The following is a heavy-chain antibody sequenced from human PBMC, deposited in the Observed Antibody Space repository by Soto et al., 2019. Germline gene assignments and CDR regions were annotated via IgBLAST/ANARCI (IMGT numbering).Heavy chain of an antibody. CDR3: VADVAKVGRGELDY. CDR1: GFSFNVAW. V-gene: IGHV3-15*01. D-gene: IGHD3-16*01. J-gene: IGHJ4*02. CDR2: VKSKTSGGTV. Sequence: EVQLVESGGGLVEPGGSLRLSCAASGFSFNVAWLTWVRQAPGKGLEWVGRVKSKTSGGTVDYAAPVKGRFTISRNDSIPTLKLQMNSLKAEDTAVYYCVADVAKVGRGELDYWGQGTRVTVSS.